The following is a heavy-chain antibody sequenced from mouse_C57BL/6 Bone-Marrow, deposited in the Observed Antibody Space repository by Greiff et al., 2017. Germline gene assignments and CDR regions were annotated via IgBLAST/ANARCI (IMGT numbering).Heavy chain of an antibody. J-gene: IGHJ2*01. CDR2: IYPTSGRT. CDR3: TRSGPLGRSFDD. CDR1: GYTFTSYW. Sequence: QVQLQQPGAELVKPGASVTMSCKASGYTFTSYWITWVKQRPGQGLEWIGDIYPTSGRTNYNEKFKSKAILTVDTSSNTAYMQLSSLTSEDSAVFYCTRSGPLGRSFDDWGQGTTLTVSS. D-gene: IGHD4-1*01. V-gene: IGHV1-55*01.